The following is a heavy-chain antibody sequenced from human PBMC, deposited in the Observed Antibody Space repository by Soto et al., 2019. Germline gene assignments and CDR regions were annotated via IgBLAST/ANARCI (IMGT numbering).Heavy chain of an antibody. CDR2: ISYDGSNK. D-gene: IGHD4-17*01. J-gene: IGHJ4*02. CDR1: GFTFNSYA. V-gene: IGHV3-30-3*01. Sequence: GGSLRLSCAASGFTFNSYAMHWVGQAPGKGLEWVAVISYDGSNKYYADSVKGRFTISRDNSKNTLYLQMNSLRAEDRAVYCCSRDAGFHYGIQFWGQGTLVIV. CDR3: SRDAGFHYGIQF.